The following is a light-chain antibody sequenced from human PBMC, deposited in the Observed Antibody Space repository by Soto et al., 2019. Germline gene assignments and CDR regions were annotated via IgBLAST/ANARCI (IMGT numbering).Light chain of an antibody. CDR3: YSFTGISTELFV. CDR2: EVT. CDR1: SRDIGTSNL. Sequence: QSVLTQPASVSGSPGQSITISCTGSSRDIGTSNLVSWYQQYPGKAPKLIIYEVTKRPSGISYRFSGSKSGNTASLTISGLQPEDEATYYCYSFTGISTELFVFGTGTKVTVL. V-gene: IGLV2-23*02. J-gene: IGLJ1*01.